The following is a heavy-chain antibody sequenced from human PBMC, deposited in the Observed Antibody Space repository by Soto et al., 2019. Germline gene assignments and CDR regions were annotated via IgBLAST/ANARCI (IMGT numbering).Heavy chain of an antibody. Sequence: ETLSLTCAVYGGSFSGYYWSWIRQPPGKGLEWIGEIDHSGSTNYNPSLKSRVTISVDTSKNQFSLKLSSVTAADTAVYYCARDQWLVLRYYYGMDVWGQGTTVTVSS. CDR3: ARDQWLVLRYYYGMDV. J-gene: IGHJ6*02. CDR1: GGSFSGYY. V-gene: IGHV4-34*01. CDR2: IDHSGST. D-gene: IGHD6-19*01.